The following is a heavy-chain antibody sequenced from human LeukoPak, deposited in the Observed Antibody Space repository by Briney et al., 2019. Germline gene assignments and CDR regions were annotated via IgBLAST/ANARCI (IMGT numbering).Heavy chain of an antibody. CDR3: AKLVDTAMGPNY. J-gene: IGHJ4*02. CDR1: GGSISSGSYY. Sequence: SETLSLTCTVSGGSISSGSYYWSWIRQPAGKGLEWIGRIYTSGSTNYNPSLKSRVTISVDTSKNQFSLKLSSVTAADTAVYYCAKLVDTAMGPNYWGQGTLVTVSS. CDR2: IYTSGST. D-gene: IGHD5-18*01. V-gene: IGHV4-61*02.